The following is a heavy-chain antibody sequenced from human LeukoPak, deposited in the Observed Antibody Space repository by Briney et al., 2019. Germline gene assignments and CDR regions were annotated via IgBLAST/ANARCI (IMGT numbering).Heavy chain of an antibody. CDR3: ARRGDTDAFDI. CDR2: IYYSGST. CDR1: GGSISSSSYY. Sequence: SETLSLTCTVSGGSISSSSYYWGWIRQPPGKGLEWIGSIYYSGSTYYNPSLKSRVTISVDTSKNQFSLKLSSVTAADTAVYYCARRGDTDAFDIWGQGTMVTVSS. D-gene: IGHD5-18*01. J-gene: IGHJ3*02. V-gene: IGHV4-39*01.